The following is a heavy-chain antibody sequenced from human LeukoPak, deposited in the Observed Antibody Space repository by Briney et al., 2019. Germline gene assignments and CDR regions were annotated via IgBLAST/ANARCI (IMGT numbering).Heavy chain of an antibody. CDR3: ARGGCAFDI. D-gene: IGHD3-16*01. CDR2: ISSNGGST. CDR1: GFTFSRYA. Sequence: QPGGSLRLSCSASGFTFSRYAMHWVRQAPGKGLEYVSAISSNGGSTYYADSVKGRFTISRDNAKNTLYLQMNSLRADDTAVYYCARGGCAFDIWGHGTMVTVSS. V-gene: IGHV3-64*04. J-gene: IGHJ3*02.